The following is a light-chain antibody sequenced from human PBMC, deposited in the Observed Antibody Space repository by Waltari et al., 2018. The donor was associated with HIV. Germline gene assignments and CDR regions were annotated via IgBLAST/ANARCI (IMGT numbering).Light chain of an antibody. CDR3: QVWDTNTDQYVI. CDR2: HDT. CDR1: NIGRQR. J-gene: IGLJ2*01. Sequence: SYVLTQPPSVSVAPGKTARITCGGENIGRQRVNWYQKQPGQAPVMVIYHDTDRPSGIPDRFSGSNSEDTATLTIRRVEAGDEADYFCQVWDTNTDQYVIFGGGTNLAV. V-gene: IGLV3-21*01.